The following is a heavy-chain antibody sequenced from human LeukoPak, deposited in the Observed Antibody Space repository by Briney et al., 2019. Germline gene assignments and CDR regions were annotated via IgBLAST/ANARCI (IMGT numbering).Heavy chain of an antibody. CDR3: ARLTGETATTVDP. Sequence: SETLSLTCTVSGDSISGYYWSWIRQPPGKGLEWIGYIHYTGNTNYNPSLRGRVTMSVDTSENQFSLKLSSVTAADTAVYYCARLTGETATTVDPWGQGTLVTVSS. D-gene: IGHD4-17*01. J-gene: IGHJ5*02. V-gene: IGHV4-59*08. CDR2: IHYTGNT. CDR1: GDSISGYY.